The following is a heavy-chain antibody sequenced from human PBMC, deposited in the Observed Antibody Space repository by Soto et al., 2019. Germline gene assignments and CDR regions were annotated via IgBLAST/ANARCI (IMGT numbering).Heavy chain of an antibody. CDR1: GGSISSSGYY. Sequence: QVQLQESGPGLVKPSQTLSLTSTVSGGSISSSGYYWSWIRQHPGKGLEWIGYIYYSGSTYYNPSLKSRITISVDTSKNQFYLKMRSVTAADTAVYYCARVGEIIGDHWGQGTLVTVSS. J-gene: IGHJ5*02. CDR2: IYYSGST. D-gene: IGHD3-10*01. CDR3: ARVGEIIGDH. V-gene: IGHV4-31*03.